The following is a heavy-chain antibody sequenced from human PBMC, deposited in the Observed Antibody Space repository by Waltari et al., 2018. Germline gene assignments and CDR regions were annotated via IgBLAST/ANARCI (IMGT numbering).Heavy chain of an antibody. V-gene: IGHV3-23*01. CDR1: GFTFSIPA. Sequence: EAQMLESGGGLAQPGGSLRLSCAASGFTFSIPAFTWVRQAPGRGLEWGTGSTGNAGDTYYADSGRGRFTSSWDNSKNTLYLQMNALRAEDTAIYHGALNSRQCPNAACYDYWGQGTLVTVSS. CDR3: ALNSRQCPNAACYDY. J-gene: IGHJ4*02. D-gene: IGHD2-8*01. CDR2: STGNAGDT.